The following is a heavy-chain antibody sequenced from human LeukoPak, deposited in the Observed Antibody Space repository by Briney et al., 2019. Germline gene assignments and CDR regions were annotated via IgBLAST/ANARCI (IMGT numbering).Heavy chain of an antibody. CDR3: ARDSWAAAGTGDYFDY. Sequence: GGSLRLSCAASGFTFSNYWMHWVRQAPGKGLVWVSRISSDGINTSYADSVKGRFTISRDNAKNSLYLQMNSLRAEDTAVYYCARDSWAAAGTGDYFDYWGQGTLVTVSS. CDR1: GFTFSNYW. D-gene: IGHD6-13*01. CDR2: ISSDGINT. J-gene: IGHJ4*02. V-gene: IGHV3-74*01.